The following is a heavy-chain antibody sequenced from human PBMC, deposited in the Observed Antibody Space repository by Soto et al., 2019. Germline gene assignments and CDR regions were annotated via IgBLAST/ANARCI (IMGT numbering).Heavy chain of an antibody. CDR3: TSCSGGSCWDAFDI. V-gene: IGHV3-49*03. CDR1: GFTFGDYA. J-gene: IGHJ3*02. CDR2: IRSKAYGGTT. D-gene: IGHD2-15*01. Sequence: EVQLVESGRGLVQPGRSLRLSCTASGFTFGDYAMSWFRQAPGKGLEWVGFIRSKAYGGTTEYAASVKGRFTISRDDSKSIAYLQMNSLKTEDTAVYYCTSCSGGSCWDAFDIWGQGTMVTVSS.